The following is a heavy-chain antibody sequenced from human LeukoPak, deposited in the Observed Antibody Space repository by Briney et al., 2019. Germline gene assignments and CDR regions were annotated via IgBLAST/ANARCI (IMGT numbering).Heavy chain of an antibody. J-gene: IGHJ6*03. CDR3: ASCASSGCYSNYYYYYSLDV. CDR2: INPNSGGT. Sequence: ASVKVSCKASGYTFTGYYMHWVRQAPGQGLEWMGWINPNSGGTNYAQKFQGRVTMTRDTSISTAYMELSGLRSDDTTLYYCASCASSGCYSNYYYYYSLDVWGKGTTVIVSS. CDR1: GYTFTGYY. D-gene: IGHD6-19*01. V-gene: IGHV1-2*02.